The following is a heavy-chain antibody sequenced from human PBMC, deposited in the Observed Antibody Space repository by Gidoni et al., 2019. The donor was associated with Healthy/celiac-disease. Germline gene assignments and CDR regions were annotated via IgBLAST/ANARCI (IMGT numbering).Heavy chain of an antibody. CDR2: ISGSGGST. Sequence: EVQLLESGGGLVQPGGSLRLSCAASGFTFSSYAMSWVRQAPGKGLEWVSAISGSGGSTYYADSVKGRFTISRDNSKNTLYLQMNSLRAEDTAVYYCASDYYDSSGYYGWFDPWGQGTLVTVSS. CDR1: GFTFSSYA. V-gene: IGHV3-23*01. D-gene: IGHD3-22*01. J-gene: IGHJ5*02. CDR3: ASDYYDSSGYYGWFDP.